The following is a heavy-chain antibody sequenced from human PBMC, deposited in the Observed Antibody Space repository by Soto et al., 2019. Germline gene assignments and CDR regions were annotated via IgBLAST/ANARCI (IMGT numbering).Heavy chain of an antibody. D-gene: IGHD6-6*01. CDR1: GFTLSGDA. CDR3: ARRARPDFYYMDV. Sequence: EVQLAESGGGLVQPGGSLRLSCAASGFTLSGDAMDWVRQAPGKGLEYVSGISSNGVGTYYANSVQGRFTISRDNSKNTVYLQMGSLRPEDMAVYYCARRARPDFYYMDVWGKGTTVTVSS. CDR2: ISSNGVGT. V-gene: IGHV3-64*01. J-gene: IGHJ6*03.